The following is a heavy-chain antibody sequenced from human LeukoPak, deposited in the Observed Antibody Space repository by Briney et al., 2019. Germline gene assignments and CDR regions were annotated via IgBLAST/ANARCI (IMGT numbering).Heavy chain of an antibody. CDR3: ARRGAMVRVPAYHFDH. V-gene: IGHV4-61*09. J-gene: IGHJ4*02. CDR2: IYFTGSS. D-gene: IGHD3-10*01. CDR1: GGSISSGSYY. Sequence: SQTLSLTCTVSGGSISSGSYYWSWIRQTPGKGLEWIGHIYFTGSSDLNPTLKSQFSISIDTSKNQFSLNLNSVTAADTAVYYCARRGAMVRVPAYHFDHWGQGVLVTVSS.